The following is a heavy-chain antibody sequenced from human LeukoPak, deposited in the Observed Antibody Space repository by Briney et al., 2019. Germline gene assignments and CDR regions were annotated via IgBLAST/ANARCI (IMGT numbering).Heavy chain of an antibody. V-gene: IGHV1-2*02. Sequence: ASVKVSCKASGYTFTGYYMHWVRQAPGQGLEWMGWINPNSGGTNYAQKFQGRVTMTRDTSISTAYMELSRLRSDDTAVYYCARGPMIVVVITTLIPFDCWGQGTLVTVSS. CDR3: ARGPMIVVVITTLIPFDC. D-gene: IGHD3-22*01. CDR2: INPNSGGT. J-gene: IGHJ4*02. CDR1: GYTFTGYY.